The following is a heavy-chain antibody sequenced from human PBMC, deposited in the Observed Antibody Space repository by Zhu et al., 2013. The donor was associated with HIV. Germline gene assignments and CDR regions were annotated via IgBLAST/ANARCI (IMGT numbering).Heavy chain of an antibody. CDR2: ISGSGGIT. J-gene: IGHJ3*02. V-gene: IGHV3-23*01. D-gene: IGHD2-15*01. CDR1: GFTFSSYA. Sequence: EVQLLESGGGLVQPGGSLRLSCAASGFTFSSYAMSWVRQAPGKGLEWVSVISGSGGITYYADSVKGRFTISRDNSKNTLYLQMNSLRAGDTAVYHCARDRLRYCSGGSCYFSRAFDIWGQGTMVTVSS. CDR3: ARDRLRYCSGGSCYFSRAFDI.